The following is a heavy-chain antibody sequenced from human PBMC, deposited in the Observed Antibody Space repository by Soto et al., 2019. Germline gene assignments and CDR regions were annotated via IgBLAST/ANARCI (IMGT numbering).Heavy chain of an antibody. CDR1: GLMFEDFA. CDR3: AKDVDRLGELWGYFQS. Sequence: SLRLSCTVSGLMFEDFAMHWVRQAPGQGLEWVSGINWNGVNKGYAESVLGRFTISRDNAKKSLYLDMNYLRPEDTALYFCAKDVDRLGELWGYFQSWGQGTMVTVSS. V-gene: IGHV3-9*01. D-gene: IGHD3-16*01. CDR2: INWNGVNK. J-gene: IGHJ1*01.